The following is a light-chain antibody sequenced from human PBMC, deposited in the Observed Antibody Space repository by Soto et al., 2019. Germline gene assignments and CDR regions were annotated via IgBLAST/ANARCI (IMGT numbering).Light chain of an antibody. CDR2: YDD. CDR3: AIWDDSVDGWV. J-gene: IGLJ3*02. V-gene: IGLV1-36*01. Sequence: QAVVTQPPSVSEAPGQRVTISCSGSNVGNKAVNWYQQLPGKAPKLLLYYDDMLSSGVSDRFSGSKSGTPASLAISGLQNDDDGDYYCAIWDDSVDGWVFGGGTKLTVL. CDR1: NVGNKA.